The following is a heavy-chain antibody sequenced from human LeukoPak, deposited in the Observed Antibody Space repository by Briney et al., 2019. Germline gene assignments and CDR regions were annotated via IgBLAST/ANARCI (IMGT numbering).Heavy chain of an antibody. CDR1: GYSSISCW. CDR2: IYPGDSDT. Sequence: GDSLKISCKGSGYSSISCWIGWVRQMPGKGLEWMGIIYPGDSDTRYSPSFQGQVTISADKSISTAYLQWSSLKASDTAIYYCARGGLSGWYYWFDPWGQGTLVTVSP. V-gene: IGHV5-51*01. CDR3: ARGGLSGWYYWFDP. J-gene: IGHJ5*02. D-gene: IGHD6-19*01.